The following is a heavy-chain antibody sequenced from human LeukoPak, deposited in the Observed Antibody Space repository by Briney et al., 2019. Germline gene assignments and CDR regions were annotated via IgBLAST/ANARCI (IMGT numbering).Heavy chain of an antibody. CDR1: GFTVSSNY. CDR2: IRSKAYGGTT. J-gene: IGHJ4*02. V-gene: IGHV3-49*03. Sequence: GGSLRLSCAASGFTVSSNYMSWFCQAPGKGLEWVGFIRSKAYGGTTEYAASVKGRFTISRDDSKSIAYLQMNSLKTEDTAVYYCTRGEDTAMVLDYWGQGTLVTVSS. D-gene: IGHD5-18*01. CDR3: TRGEDTAMVLDY.